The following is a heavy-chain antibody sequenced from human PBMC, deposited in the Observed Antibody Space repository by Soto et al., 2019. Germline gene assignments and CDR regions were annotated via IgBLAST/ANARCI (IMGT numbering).Heavy chain of an antibody. CDR3: AKDPNPGYCDSVTCLGV. CDR2: ISGSGGST. CDR1: GFSFSSYA. Sequence: GGSLRLSCAASGFSFSSYAMSWVRQAPGRGLEWVSAISGSGGSTYYADSVKGRFTISRDNSKNTLYLQMNSLRAEDTAVYYCAKDPNPGYCDSVTCLGVWGQGTTVTVSS. V-gene: IGHV3-23*01. J-gene: IGHJ6*02. D-gene: IGHD2-15*01.